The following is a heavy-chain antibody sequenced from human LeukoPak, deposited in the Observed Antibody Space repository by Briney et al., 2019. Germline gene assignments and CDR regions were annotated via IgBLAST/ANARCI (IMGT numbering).Heavy chain of an antibody. J-gene: IGHJ4*02. CDR2: IYSSGST. D-gene: IGHD2-2*01. CDR3: ARRGLGYCSSTGCWVFDY. Sequence: SETLSLTCSVSGGPISSYWWSWIRQPPGKGLEWIGSIYSSGSTNYNPSLKSRVTISVDTSKNQFSLKLSSVTAADTAVYYCARRGLGYCSSTGCWVFDYWGQGTLVTVSS. CDR1: GGPISSYW. V-gene: IGHV4-59*08.